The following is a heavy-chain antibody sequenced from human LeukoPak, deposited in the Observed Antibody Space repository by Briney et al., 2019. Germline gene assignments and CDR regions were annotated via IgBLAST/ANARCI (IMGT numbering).Heavy chain of an antibody. CDR1: GGSISTSGYS. J-gene: IGHJ4*02. D-gene: IGHD5-18*01. CDR2: IYQSGST. Sequence: KASETLSLTCTISGGSISTSGYSWSWIRQPPGKGLEWIGYIYQSGSTRSNPSLKGRVTLSVDRPKSQVSLKLSSVTAADTAVYYCARGADTSPSFDYWGLGTLVSVSS. V-gene: IGHV4-30-2*01. CDR3: ARGADTSPSFDY.